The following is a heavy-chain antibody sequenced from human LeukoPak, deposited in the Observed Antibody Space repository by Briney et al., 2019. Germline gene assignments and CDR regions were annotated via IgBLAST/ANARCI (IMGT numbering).Heavy chain of an antibody. J-gene: IGHJ6*03. D-gene: IGHD1-20*01. Sequence: GSMKVSCKGSGYTFTGYYMHWGGQGPGQRLEWMGWINPNSGGTNYAQRFQGRVTMTRDTSISTAYMELSRLRSDDTAVYYCSRALTGMRAYYYYYMDVWGKGTTVTVSS. V-gene: IGHV1-2*02. CDR3: SRALTGMRAYYYYYMDV. CDR1: GYTFTGYY. CDR2: INPNSGGT.